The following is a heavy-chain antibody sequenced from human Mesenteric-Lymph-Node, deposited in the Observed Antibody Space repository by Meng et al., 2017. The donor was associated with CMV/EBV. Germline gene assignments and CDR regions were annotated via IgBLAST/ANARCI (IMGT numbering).Heavy chain of an antibody. CDR3: ARPHYYGSGSSPWFDP. D-gene: IGHD3-10*01. J-gene: IGHJ5*02. CDR2: IYYSGST. CDR1: CGSISSSSYY. Sequence: LQLQESVPGLGKPSDTRSLTCPVSCGSISSSSYYWGWIRQPPGKGLEWIGSIYYSGSTYYTPSLKSRVTISVDTSKNQFSLKLSSVTAADTAVYYCARPHYYGSGSSPWFDPWGQGTLVTVS. V-gene: IGHV4-39*01.